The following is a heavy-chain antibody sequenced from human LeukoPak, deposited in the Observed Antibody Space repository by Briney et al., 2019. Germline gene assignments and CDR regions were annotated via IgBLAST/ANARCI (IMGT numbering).Heavy chain of an antibody. CDR1: GYTFTGYY. J-gene: IGHJ4*02. Sequence: GASVKVSCKASGYTFTGYYMHWVRQAPGQGLEWMGWINPNSGGTNYAQKFQGRVTMTRDTSISTAYMELSRLRSDDTAVYYCARDLPVEVDTAMSNSIDYWGQGTLVTVSS. D-gene: IGHD5-18*01. V-gene: IGHV1-2*02. CDR2: INPNSGGT. CDR3: ARDLPVEVDTAMSNSIDY.